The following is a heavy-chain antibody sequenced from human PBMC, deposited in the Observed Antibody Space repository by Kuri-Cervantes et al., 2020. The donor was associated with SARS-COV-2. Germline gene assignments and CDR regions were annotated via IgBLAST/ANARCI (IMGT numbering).Heavy chain of an antibody. CDR3: ARDNILFSGSGFDY. Sequence: ASVKVSCKVSGYAFTSYGISWVRQAPGQGLEWMGWISAYNGNTNYAQKLQGRVTMTTDTSTSTAYMELRSLRSDDTAVYYCARDNILFSGSGFDYWGQGTLVTVSS. CDR2: ISAYNGNT. CDR1: GYAFTSYG. J-gene: IGHJ4*02. D-gene: IGHD1-26*01. V-gene: IGHV1-18*04.